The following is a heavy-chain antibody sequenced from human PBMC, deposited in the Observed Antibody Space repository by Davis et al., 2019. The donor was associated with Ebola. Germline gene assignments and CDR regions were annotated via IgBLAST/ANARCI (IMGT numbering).Heavy chain of an antibody. Sequence: SGPTLAKPTQTLTLTCTVSGFSLSNARMAVSWIRQPPGKALEWLAHIFSNDEKSYSTSLKTRLTISKDTSKNQVVLTMTNMDPVDTATYYCARIRHSSGWYPEEDLDHWGQGILVTVSS. V-gene: IGHV2-26*01. CDR1: GFSLSNARMA. CDR2: IFSNDEK. CDR3: ARIRHSSGWYPEEDLDH. J-gene: IGHJ4*02. D-gene: IGHD6-19*01.